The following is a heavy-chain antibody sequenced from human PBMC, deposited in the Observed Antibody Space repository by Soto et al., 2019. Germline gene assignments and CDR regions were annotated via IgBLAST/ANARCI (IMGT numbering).Heavy chain of an antibody. CDR2: IFQSGST. CDR3: ARGRGRYSSGWSWFDP. D-gene: IGHD6-19*01. CDR1: GGTIRSPDW. V-gene: IGHV4-4*02. J-gene: IGHJ5*02. Sequence: PSETLSLTCGVSGGTIRSPDWWTWVRQPPGKGLEWIGEIFQSGSTNYAPSLESPVTISVDKSKNQFSLTLTSVTAADTAVYFCARGRGRYSSGWSWFDPWGQGILVTVS.